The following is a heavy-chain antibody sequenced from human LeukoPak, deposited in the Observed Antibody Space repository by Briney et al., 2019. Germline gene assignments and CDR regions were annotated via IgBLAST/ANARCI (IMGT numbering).Heavy chain of an antibody. J-gene: IGHJ5*02. CDR2: TYYRSNWYN. V-gene: IGHV6-1*01. CDR1: GDSVSSNSAA. CDR3: ARDRALRITIFGVVNNWFDP. Sequence: SQTLSLTCAISGDSVSSNSAAWNWIRQSPSRGLEWLGRTYYRSNWYNDYAVSVKSRITINPDTSKNQFSLQLNSVTPEDTAVYYCARDRALRITIFGVVNNWFDPWGQGTLVTVSA. D-gene: IGHD3-3*01.